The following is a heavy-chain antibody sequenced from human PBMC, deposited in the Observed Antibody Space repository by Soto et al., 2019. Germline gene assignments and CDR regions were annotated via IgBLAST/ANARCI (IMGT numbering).Heavy chain of an antibody. CDR2: ISWDGNNK. CDR3: AKGGSSSARYFDR. D-gene: IGHD6-6*01. CDR1: GFTFSSYG. Sequence: QVQVVESGGGVVQPGRSLRLSCAASGFTFSSYGMHWVRQAPGEGLEWVAIISWDGNNKYYADSVKGRFTISRDSSKNTLFLQMNSLRAEDTAVYYCAKGGSSSARYFDRWGQGTLVTVSS. J-gene: IGHJ5*02. V-gene: IGHV3-30*18.